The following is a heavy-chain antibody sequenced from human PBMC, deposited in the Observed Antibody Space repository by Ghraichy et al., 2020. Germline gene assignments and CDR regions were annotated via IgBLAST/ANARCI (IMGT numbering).Heavy chain of an antibody. CDR3: ARLSSLGTNFDAFDI. Sequence: SETLSLTCAVYGGSFSGYYWSWIRQPPGQGLEWIGEINHSGSTNYNPSLKSRVTISVDTSKNQFSLKLSSVIAADTAVYYCARLSSLGTNFDAFDIWDQGTMVTVSS. J-gene: IGHJ3*02. V-gene: IGHV4-34*01. CDR1: GGSFSGYY. CDR2: INHSGST. D-gene: IGHD4/OR15-4a*01.